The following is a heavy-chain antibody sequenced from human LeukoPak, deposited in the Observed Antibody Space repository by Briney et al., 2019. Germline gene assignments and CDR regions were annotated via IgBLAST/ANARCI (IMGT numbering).Heavy chain of an antibody. CDR1: GGSIRSSSYY. Sequence: SETLSLTCTVSGGSIRSSSYYWGWIRQPPGKGLEWIGSIYYTGSTYYNPSLKSRVTISVDTSKNQFSLKLSSVTAADTAVYYCARPVKSDYYYYMDVWGKGTTVTVSS. V-gene: IGHV4-39*01. CDR3: ARPVKSDYYYYMDV. CDR2: IYYTGST. J-gene: IGHJ6*03.